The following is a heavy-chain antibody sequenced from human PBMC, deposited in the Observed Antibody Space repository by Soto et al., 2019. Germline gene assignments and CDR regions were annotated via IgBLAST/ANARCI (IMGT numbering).Heavy chain of an antibody. CDR3: AREATNYYYYYGMDV. J-gene: IGHJ6*02. Sequence: EVQLVETGGGLIQPGGSLRLSCAASGFTVSSNYMSWVRQAPGKGLEWVSVIYSGGSTYYADSVKGGFSISRDNSKNKLYLQMNSLRAEDTAVYYCAREATNYYYYYGMDVWGQGTTVTVSS. V-gene: IGHV3-53*02. CDR1: GFTVSSNY. CDR2: IYSGGST.